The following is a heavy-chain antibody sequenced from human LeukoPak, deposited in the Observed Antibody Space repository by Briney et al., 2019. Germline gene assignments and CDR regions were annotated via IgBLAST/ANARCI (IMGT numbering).Heavy chain of an antibody. J-gene: IGHJ4*02. CDR3: AGRGTEGSGSYYVDY. V-gene: IGHV4-61*08. CDR2: IYYIRNT. D-gene: IGHD3-10*01. CDR1: GGSVGSGGYY. Sequence: SETLSLTCTVSGGSVGSGGYYWSWIRQPPGGGLEWIGDIYYIRNTNYNPSLKSRVTMSLDPSKNQFSLKLNSVTAADTAVYYCAGRGTEGSGSYYVDYWGQGTLVTVSS.